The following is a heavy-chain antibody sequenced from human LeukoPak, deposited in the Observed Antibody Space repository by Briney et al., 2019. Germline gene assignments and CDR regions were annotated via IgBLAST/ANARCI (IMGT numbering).Heavy chain of an antibody. CDR3: ARDGEAWVDY. CDR2: IYSGGST. D-gene: IGHD3-10*01. J-gene: IGHJ4*02. CDR1: RFTVSSNY. Sequence: GGSLRLSCAASRFTVSSNYMSWVRQAPGKGLEWVSVIYSGGSTYYADSVKGRFTISRDNSKNTLYLQMNSLRAEDTAVYYCARDGEAWVDYWGQGTLVTVSS. V-gene: IGHV3-53*01.